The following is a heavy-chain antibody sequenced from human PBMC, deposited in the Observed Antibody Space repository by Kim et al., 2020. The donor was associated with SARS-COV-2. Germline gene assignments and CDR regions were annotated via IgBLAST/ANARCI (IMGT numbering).Heavy chain of an antibody. CDR3: ARGYYYDSSGYRKNWFDP. CDR2: INHSGST. V-gene: IGHV4-34*01. D-gene: IGHD3-22*01. CDR1: GGSFSGYY. J-gene: IGHJ5*02. Sequence: SETLSLTCAVYGGSFSGYYWSWIRQPPGKGLEWIGEINHSGSTNYNPSLKSRVTISVDTSKNQFSLKLSSVTAADTAVYYCARGYYYDSSGYRKNWFDP.